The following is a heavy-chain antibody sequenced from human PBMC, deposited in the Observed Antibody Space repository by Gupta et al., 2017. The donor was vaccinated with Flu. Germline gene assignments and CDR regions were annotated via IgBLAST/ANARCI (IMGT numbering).Heavy chain of an antibody. D-gene: IGHD6-13*01. J-gene: IGHJ4*02. V-gene: IGHV3-21*01. CDR2: ISSSSSYI. CDR1: GFTFSSYS. Sequence: EVQLVESGGGLVKPGVSLSLSCAASGFTFSSYSMNWVRQAPGKGREWVSSISSSSSYIYYADSVKGRFTISRDNAKNSLYLQMNSLSAEDTAVYYCARGYSSSWYEGGYFDYWGQGTLVTVAS. CDR3: ARGYSSSWYEGGYFDY.